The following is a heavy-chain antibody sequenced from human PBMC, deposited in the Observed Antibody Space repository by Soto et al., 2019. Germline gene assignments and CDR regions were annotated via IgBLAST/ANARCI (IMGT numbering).Heavy chain of an antibody. Sequence: QVQLQQRGAGLLKPSETLSLTCAVLGGSFSDYYWTWIRQPPGKGLEWIGEINHSGFTSYNPSLNSRLTLLVETSTKEFSLSLSSVTAADTAAYYCVRGRAFMSRVAFDIWGQGTMVTVSS. J-gene: IGHJ3*02. CDR1: GGSFSDYY. CDR2: INHSGFT. D-gene: IGHD1-26*01. CDR3: VRGRAFMSRVAFDI. V-gene: IGHV4-34*02.